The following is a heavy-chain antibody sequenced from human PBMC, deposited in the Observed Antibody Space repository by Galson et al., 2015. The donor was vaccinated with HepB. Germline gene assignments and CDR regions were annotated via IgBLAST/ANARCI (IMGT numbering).Heavy chain of an antibody. CDR1: GASTSSSSYY. D-gene: IGHD3-16*02. J-gene: IGHJ6*02. Sequence: SETLSLTCTVSGASTSSSSYYWNWIRQSPGKGLEWIGSVYYSGVTYYNPSLKSRVTISIDTSKNQFSLRVSSVTAADTALHYCARALGGSYFYGLDGWGQGTTGAVSS. CDR2: VYYSGVT. CDR3: ARALGGSYFYGLDG. V-gene: IGHV4-39*01.